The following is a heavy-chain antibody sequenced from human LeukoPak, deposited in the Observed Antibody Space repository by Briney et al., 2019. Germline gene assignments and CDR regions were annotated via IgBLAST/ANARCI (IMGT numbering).Heavy chain of an antibody. CDR2: ISGSGGTT. Sequence: GGSRRFARAATGLTCGNVAMWWVREASGKGLEWVSAISGSGGTTYYADSVKDRFTISRDNSLYLQMNSLRAEDTAVYYCAKYSGSGSYGTLDYWGQGTLVTVSS. CDR1: GLTCGNVA. V-gene: IGHV3-23*01. D-gene: IGHD3-10*01. CDR3: AKYSGSGSYGTLDY. J-gene: IGHJ4*02.